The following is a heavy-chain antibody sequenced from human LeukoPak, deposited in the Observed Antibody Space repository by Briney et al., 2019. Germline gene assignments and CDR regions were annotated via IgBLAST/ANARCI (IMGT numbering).Heavy chain of an antibody. CDR1: GGSISSSSYY. V-gene: IGHV4-39*07. Sequence: SETLSLTCTVSGGSISSSSYYWGWIRQPPGKGLEWIGSIYYSGSTYYNPSLKSRVTISVDTSKNQFSLKLSSVTAADTAVYYCARTGYCSSTSCLSFDYWGQGTLVTVSS. J-gene: IGHJ4*02. D-gene: IGHD2-2*01. CDR2: IYYSGST. CDR3: ARTGYCSSTSCLSFDY.